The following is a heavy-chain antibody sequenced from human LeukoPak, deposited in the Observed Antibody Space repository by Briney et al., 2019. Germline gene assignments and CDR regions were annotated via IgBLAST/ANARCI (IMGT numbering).Heavy chain of an antibody. CDR1: GYSISSGYY. J-gene: IGHJ4*02. D-gene: IGHD3-3*01. Sequence: PSETLSLTCTVSGYSISSGYYWGWIRPPPGKGREWIGIIYHSGSTYYNPSLKSRVSISVDTSKNQFSLKLSSATAADTAVYYCARQEWSGSDYFDYWGQGTLVTVSS. CDR3: ARQEWSGSDYFDY. V-gene: IGHV4-38-2*02. CDR2: IYHSGST.